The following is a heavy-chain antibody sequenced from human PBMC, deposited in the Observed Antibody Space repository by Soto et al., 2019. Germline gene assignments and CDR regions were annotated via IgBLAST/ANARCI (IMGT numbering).Heavy chain of an antibody. D-gene: IGHD1-1*01. V-gene: IGHV1-69*13. Sequence: XSVKVSCKASAGRFTYTLSWVRQAPGQGLEWMGGIIPIFGTTNYAQKFQGRVTITADESTKTAYMELSTLRSEDTAVYYCARLQSHGTYGMDVWGQGTTVTVSS. CDR1: AGRFTYT. CDR2: IIPIFGTT. J-gene: IGHJ6*02. CDR3: ARLQSHGTYGMDV.